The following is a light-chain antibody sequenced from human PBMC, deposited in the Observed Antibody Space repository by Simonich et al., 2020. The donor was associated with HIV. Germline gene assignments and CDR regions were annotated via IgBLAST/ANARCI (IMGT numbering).Light chain of an antibody. CDR2: KAS. CDR1: QSMSTW. Sequence: DIQMTQSPSTLSASVGDRVTITCRASQSMSTWLAWYQQKPGKAPKLLIYKASSLKSGVPSRFSGSGSGTEFTLTISSLQPDDFATYFCQQYNSYTWTFGQGTKVEIK. CDR3: QQYNSYTWT. J-gene: IGKJ1*01. V-gene: IGKV1-5*03.